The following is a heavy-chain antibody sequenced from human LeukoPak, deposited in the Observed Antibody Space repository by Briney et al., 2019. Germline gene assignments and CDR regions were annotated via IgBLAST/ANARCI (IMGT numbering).Heavy chain of an antibody. J-gene: IGHJ6*02. CDR1: RVTFISYV. Sequence: GASVKVSCKASRVTFISYVISWVRHAPGQGVEWRGRTIPILGIANYAQKFQGRVTITADKSTSTDFMELSSPRSEDTAVNTCARRPTPVARTYAMDVWGQGTTVTVSS. V-gene: IGHV1-69*04. CDR2: TIPILGIA. D-gene: IGHD5-12*01. CDR3: ARRPTPVARTYAMDV.